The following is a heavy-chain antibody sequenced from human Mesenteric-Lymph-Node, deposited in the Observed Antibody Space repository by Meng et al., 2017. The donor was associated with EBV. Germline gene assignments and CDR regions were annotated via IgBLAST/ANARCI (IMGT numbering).Heavy chain of an antibody. V-gene: IGHV6-1*01. CDR2: TYYRSKWYN. J-gene: IGHJ2*01. CDR3: ARGATSVFDL. CDR1: GDSVSSNSAG. Sequence: QVQLQQSGPGLVKPSPTLSVTSSISGDSVSSNSAGWNWIRQSPSRGLEWLGRTYYRSKWYNDYAVFVKSRITINPDTSKNQFSLQLNSVTPEDTAVYYCARGATSVFDLWGRGTLVTVSS.